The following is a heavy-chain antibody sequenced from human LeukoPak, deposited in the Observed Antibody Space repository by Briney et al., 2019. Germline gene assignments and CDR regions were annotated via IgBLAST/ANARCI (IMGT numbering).Heavy chain of an antibody. CDR1: GYTLTSYG. D-gene: IGHD4-17*01. CDR3: ARGAYGDK. V-gene: IGHV1-18*01. J-gene: IGHJ4*02. CDR2: ISTQSVNT. Sequence: ASVKVSCKASGYTLTSYGINWMRHAPGQGLEWMGWISTQSVNTNYAQKVQGRLTLTTDRSTNTAYMELRSLRSDDTAVYYCARGAYGDKWGQGTMVTVSS.